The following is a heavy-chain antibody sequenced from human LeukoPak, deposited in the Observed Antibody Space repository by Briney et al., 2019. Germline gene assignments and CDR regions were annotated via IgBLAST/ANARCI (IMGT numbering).Heavy chain of an antibody. CDR1: GFTFDDYG. D-gene: IGHD6-19*01. J-gene: IGHJ4*02. CDR3: ARGPESSGWYYDY. V-gene: IGHV3-20*04. Sequence: RPGGPLRLSCAASGFTFDDYGMSWVRQAPGKGRGWVSGINWNGGSTGYADSVKGRFTISRDNAKNSLYLQMNSLRAEDTALYYCARGPESSGWYYDYWGQGTLVTVSS. CDR2: INWNGGST.